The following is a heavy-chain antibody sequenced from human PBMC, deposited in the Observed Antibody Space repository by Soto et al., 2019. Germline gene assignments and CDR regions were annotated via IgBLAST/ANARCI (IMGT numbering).Heavy chain of an antibody. CDR3: ARGYPYDSSGHDAFAI. D-gene: IGHD3-22*01. CDR2: ISSSSSYT. Sequence: PGGSLRLSCAASGFTFSDYYMSWIRQAPGKGLEWVSYISSSSSYTNYADSVKGRFTISRDNAKNSLYLQMNSLRAEDTAVYYCARGYPYDSSGHDAFAIRAQGTMVTGSS. CDR1: GFTFSDYY. V-gene: IGHV3-11*06. J-gene: IGHJ3*02.